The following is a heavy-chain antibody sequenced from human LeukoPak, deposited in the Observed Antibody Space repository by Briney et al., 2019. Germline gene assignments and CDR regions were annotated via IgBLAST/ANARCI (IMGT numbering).Heavy chain of an antibody. CDR1: GYTFTSYD. J-gene: IGHJ5*02. V-gene: IGHV1-8*01. Sequence: ASVRVSCKASGYTFTSYDINWVRQATGQGLEWMGWMNPNSGNTGSAQRFQGRVTMTRDTSRSTAYMELRSLTSEDTAVYYCARGPLVRLPSSFDPWGQGTLVTVSS. CDR2: MNPNSGNT. D-gene: IGHD3-16*02. CDR3: ARGPLVRLPSSFDP.